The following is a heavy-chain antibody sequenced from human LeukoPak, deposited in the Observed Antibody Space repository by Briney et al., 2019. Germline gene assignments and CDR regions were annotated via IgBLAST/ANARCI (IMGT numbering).Heavy chain of an antibody. CDR3: ARDGPRIQLNGDFDY. D-gene: IGHD5-18*01. J-gene: IGHJ4*02. V-gene: IGHV1-18*01. CDR1: GYTFTSYG. CDR2: ISAYNGNT. Sequence: ASVKVSCKASGYTFTSYGISWVRQAPGQGLEWMGWISAYNGNTNYAQKLQGRVTMTTDTSTSTAYMELRSLRSDDTAVYYCARDGPRIQLNGDFDYWGQGTLVTVSS.